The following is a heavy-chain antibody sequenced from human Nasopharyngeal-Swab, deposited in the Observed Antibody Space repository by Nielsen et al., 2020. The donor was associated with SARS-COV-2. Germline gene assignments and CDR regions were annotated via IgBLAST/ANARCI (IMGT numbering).Heavy chain of an antibody. CDR3: AREMRSGIAVASDAFDI. V-gene: IGHV1-46*01. CDR1: GYTFTSYY. Sequence: ASVKVSCKASGYTFTSYYMHWVRQAPGQGLEWMGIINPSGGSTSYAQKFQGRVTMTRDTSTSTVYMELSSLRSEDTAVYYCAREMRSGIAVASDAFDIWGKGTMVTVSS. J-gene: IGHJ3*02. CDR2: INPSGGST. D-gene: IGHD6-19*01.